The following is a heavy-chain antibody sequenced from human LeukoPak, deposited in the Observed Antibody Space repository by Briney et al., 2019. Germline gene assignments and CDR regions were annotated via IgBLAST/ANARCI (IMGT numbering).Heavy chain of an antibody. CDR3: VREGSSWSY. J-gene: IGHJ4*02. Sequence: ASVKVSCKASGYTFTGYYMQWVRQAPGQGLEWMGRINPNSGDIDYAQKFQGGVTMTRDTSISTGYMELSRLTSDDTAVYYCVREGSSWSYWGQGTLVTVPS. CDR1: GYTFTGYY. V-gene: IGHV1-2*06. D-gene: IGHD6-13*01. CDR2: INPNSGDI.